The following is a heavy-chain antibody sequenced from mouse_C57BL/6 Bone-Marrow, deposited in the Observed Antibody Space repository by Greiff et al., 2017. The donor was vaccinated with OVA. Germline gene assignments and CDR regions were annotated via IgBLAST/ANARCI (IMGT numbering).Heavy chain of an antibody. J-gene: IGHJ4*01. V-gene: IGHV2-3*01. CDR1: GFSLTSYG. Sequence: VQLLQSGPGLVAPSQSLSISCTASGFSLTSYGVSWVRQPPGQGLEWLGVIWGDGSTNYHSALMSRLSISKDNSKSPVFAKLNSLSTDDTATDDCAKRAVTPYYYAMDYWGQGTSVTVSS. CDR2: IWGDGST. CDR3: AKRAVTPYYYAMDY. D-gene: IGHD2-2*01.